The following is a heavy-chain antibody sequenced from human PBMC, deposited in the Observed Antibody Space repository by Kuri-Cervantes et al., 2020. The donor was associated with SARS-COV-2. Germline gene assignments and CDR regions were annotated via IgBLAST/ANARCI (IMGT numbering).Heavy chain of an antibody. J-gene: IGHJ5*02. Sequence: GGSLRLSCAASGFTFTDYYMSWIRLTPGKGLEWVSYITGSGSAMYYAESVKGRFTISRDNSKNTLYLQMHSLRAEDTAVYYCARDREITIFGVVTFNWFDTWGQGTLVTVSS. CDR1: GFTFTDYY. CDR2: ITGSGSAM. D-gene: IGHD3-3*01. V-gene: IGHV3-11*04. CDR3: ARDREITIFGVVTFNWFDT.